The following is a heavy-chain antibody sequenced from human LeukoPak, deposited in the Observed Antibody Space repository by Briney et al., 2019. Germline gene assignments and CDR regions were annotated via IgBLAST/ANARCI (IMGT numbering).Heavy chain of an antibody. CDR2: MYLSGTT. Sequence: SETLSLTCTVSGDSINSLDLWSWVRQPPGKGLEWIGEMYLSGTTHSNPSVKSRVTISVDTSKSNFSLRLTSVTAADTAVYYCARDLVGYFDYWGQGALVIVSS. CDR1: GDSINSLDL. CDR3: ARDLVGYFDY. J-gene: IGHJ4*02. V-gene: IGHV4-4*02. D-gene: IGHD2-2*01.